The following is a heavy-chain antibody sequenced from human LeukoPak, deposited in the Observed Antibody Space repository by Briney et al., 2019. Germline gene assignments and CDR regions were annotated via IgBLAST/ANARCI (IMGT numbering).Heavy chain of an antibody. Sequence: PGGSLRLSCAASGFTFSSYSMNWVRQAPGKGLEWVSSISSSSSYIYYADSVKGRFTISRDNAKNSLYLQMNSLRAEDTAVYYCARSRGFIAAAGVFDYWGQGTLVTVSS. CDR2: ISSSSSYI. J-gene: IGHJ4*02. V-gene: IGHV3-21*01. D-gene: IGHD6-13*01. CDR3: ARSRGFIAAAGVFDY. CDR1: GFTFSSYS.